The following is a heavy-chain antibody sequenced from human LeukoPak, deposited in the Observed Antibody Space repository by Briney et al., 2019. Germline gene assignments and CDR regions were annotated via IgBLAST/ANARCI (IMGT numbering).Heavy chain of an antibody. CDR3: AREAAGIGGDYYYYGMDV. CDR1: GYTFTSYA. D-gene: IGHD6-13*01. J-gene: IGHJ6*02. CDR2: INPNSGGT. Sequence: ASVKVSCKASGYTFTSYAMNWVRQAPGQGLEWMGWINPNSGGTNYAQKFQGWVTMTRDTSISTAYMELSRLRSDDTAVYYCAREAAGIGGDYYYYGMDVWGQGTTVTVSS. V-gene: IGHV1-2*04.